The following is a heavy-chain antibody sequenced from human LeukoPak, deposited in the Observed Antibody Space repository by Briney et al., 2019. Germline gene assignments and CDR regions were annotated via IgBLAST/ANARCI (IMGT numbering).Heavy chain of an antibody. CDR3: ARDVRELRVFYAFDI. V-gene: IGHV1-2*02. D-gene: IGHD1-26*01. CDR1: GDTFSSYY. Sequence: ASVKVSCKASGDTFSSYYMHWVRQAPGQGLEWMGWINPNSGGTNYAQKFQGRVTMTRDTSISTAYMELSRLRSDDTAVYYCARDVRELRVFYAFDIWGQGTMVTVSS. CDR2: INPNSGGT. J-gene: IGHJ3*02.